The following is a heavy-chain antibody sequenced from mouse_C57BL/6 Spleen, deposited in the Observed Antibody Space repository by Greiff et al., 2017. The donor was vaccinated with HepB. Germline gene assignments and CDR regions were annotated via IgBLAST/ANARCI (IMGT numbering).Heavy chain of an antibody. CDR1: GYAFTNYL. CDR3: ARGEWDGNFDY. CDR2: INPGSGGT. Sequence: QVQLQQSGAELVRPGTSVKVSCKASGYAFTNYLIEWVKQRPGQGLEWIGVINPGSGGTNYNEKFKGKATLTADKSSSTAYMQLSSLTSEDSAVYFCARGEWDGNFDYWGQGTTLTVSS. D-gene: IGHD1-3*01. V-gene: IGHV1-54*01. J-gene: IGHJ2*01.